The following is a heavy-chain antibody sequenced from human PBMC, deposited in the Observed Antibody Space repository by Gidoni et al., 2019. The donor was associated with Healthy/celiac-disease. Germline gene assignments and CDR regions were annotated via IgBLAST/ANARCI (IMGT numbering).Heavy chain of an antibody. J-gene: IGHJ6*02. CDR1: SSYG. D-gene: IGHD6-6*01. Sequence: SSYGMHWVRQAPGKGLEWVAVISYDGSNKYYADSVKGRFTISRDNSKNTLYLQMNSLRAEDTAVYYCANSIAARGSGYYYGMDVWGQGTTVTVSS. CDR3: ANSIAARGSGYYYGMDV. CDR2: ISYDGSNK. V-gene: IGHV3-30*18.